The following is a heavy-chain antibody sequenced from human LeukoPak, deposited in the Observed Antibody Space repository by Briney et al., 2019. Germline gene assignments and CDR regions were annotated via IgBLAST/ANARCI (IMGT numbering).Heavy chain of an antibody. CDR3: ARARPWDSSRSYYFGMDV. CDR2: IPGSGGAT. V-gene: IGHV3-23*01. D-gene: IGHD3-22*01. CDR1: GFTFSSYA. Sequence: GGSLRLSCEASGFTFSSYAIRWVRQAPGTGLEWVSSIPGSGGATYYADSVRGRFSISRDSSRNTVYLQMNSLRDEDTAVYYCARARPWDSSRSYYFGMDVWGHGTTVTVSS. J-gene: IGHJ6*02.